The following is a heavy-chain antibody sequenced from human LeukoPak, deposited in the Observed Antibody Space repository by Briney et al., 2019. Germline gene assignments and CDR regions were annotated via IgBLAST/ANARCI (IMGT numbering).Heavy chain of an antibody. CDR2: ISGSGGGT. Sequence: GGTLRLSCAASGFTFSSYGMSWVRQAPGKGLEWVSAISGSGGGTYYADSVKGRFTISRDNSKNTLYLQMNSLRAEGTAVYYCARSTGYGDYVYFDYWGQGTLVTVSS. J-gene: IGHJ4*02. V-gene: IGHV3-23*01. CDR1: GFTFSSYG. CDR3: ARSTGYGDYVYFDY. D-gene: IGHD4-17*01.